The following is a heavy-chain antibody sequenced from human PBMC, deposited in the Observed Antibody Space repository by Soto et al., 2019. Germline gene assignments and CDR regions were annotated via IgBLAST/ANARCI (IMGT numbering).Heavy chain of an antibody. V-gene: IGHV3-48*01. J-gene: IGHJ2*01. Sequence: GGSLRLSCAASGFTFSSYSMNWVRQAPGKGLEWVSYISSSSSTIYYADSVKGRFTISRDNAKNSLYLQMNSLRAEDTAVYYWAKIPRSCSGGSCYSGWYFDLWGRGTLVTVSS. CDR3: AKIPRSCSGGSCYSGWYFDL. D-gene: IGHD2-15*01. CDR2: ISSSSSTI. CDR1: GFTFSSYS.